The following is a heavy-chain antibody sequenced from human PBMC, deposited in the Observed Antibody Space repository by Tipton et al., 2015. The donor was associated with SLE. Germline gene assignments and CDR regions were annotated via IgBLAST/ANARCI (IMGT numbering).Heavy chain of an antibody. V-gene: IGHV3-7*01. Sequence: SLRLSCAASGFTFSDYYMSRIRQAPGKGLEWVANIKQDGSEKYYVDSVKGRFTISRDNAKNSLYLQMNSLRAEDTAVYYCARLPTWYYYDSSADYWGQGTLVTVSS. CDR3: ARLPTWYYYDSSADY. J-gene: IGHJ4*02. CDR1: GFTFSDYY. D-gene: IGHD3-22*01. CDR2: IKQDGSEK.